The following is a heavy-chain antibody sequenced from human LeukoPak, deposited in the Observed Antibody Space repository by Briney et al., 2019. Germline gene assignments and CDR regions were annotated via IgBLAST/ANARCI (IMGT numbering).Heavy chain of an antibody. CDR2: INSDGSST. D-gene: IGHD3-22*01. J-gene: IGHJ4*02. CDR3: ASVPAYYYDSSGYYYFDY. V-gene: IGHV3-74*01. CDR1: GFTFSSYW. Sequence: GGSLRLSCAASGFTFSSYWMHWVRRAPGKGLVWVSRINSDGSSTSYADSVKGRFTISRDNAKNTLYLQMNSLRAEDTAVYYCASVPAYYYDSSGYYYFDYWGQGTLVTVSS.